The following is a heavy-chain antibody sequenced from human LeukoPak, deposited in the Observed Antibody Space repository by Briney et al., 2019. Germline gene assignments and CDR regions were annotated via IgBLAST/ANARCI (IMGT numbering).Heavy chain of an antibody. Sequence: GGSLRLSCAASGFTFSSYAMSWVRQAPGKGLEWVSAISGSGGSTYYADSVKGRFTISRDNSKNTLYLQMNSLRAEDTAVYYCAKVGYDFWSGYYNYWGQGTLVTVSS. V-gene: IGHV3-23*01. CDR1: GFTFSSYA. J-gene: IGHJ4*02. CDR2: ISGSGGST. D-gene: IGHD3-3*01. CDR3: AKVGYDFWSGYYNY.